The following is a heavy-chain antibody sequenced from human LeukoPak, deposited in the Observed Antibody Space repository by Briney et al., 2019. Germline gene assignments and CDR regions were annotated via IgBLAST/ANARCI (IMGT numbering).Heavy chain of an antibody. CDR1: GGSISSYY. V-gene: IGHV4-4*07. J-gene: IGHJ6*03. D-gene: IGHD2-2*01. CDR2: IYTSGST. CDR3: ARRRTVVVPARGGYYYYYMDV. Sequence: SETLSLTCTVSGGSISSYYWSWIRQPAGKGLEWIGRIYTSGSTNYNPSLKSRVTISVDASKNQFSLKLSSVTAADTAVYYCARRRTVVVPARGGYYYYYMDVWGKGTTVTVSS.